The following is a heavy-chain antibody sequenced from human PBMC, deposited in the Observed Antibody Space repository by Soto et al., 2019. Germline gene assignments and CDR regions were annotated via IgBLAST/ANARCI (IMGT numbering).Heavy chain of an antibody. J-gene: IGHJ4*02. D-gene: IGHD3-22*01. CDR3: AKIPTGIVGDESSGYYGQTFFDY. CDR1: GFTFSSYA. Sequence: GGSLRLSCAASGFTFSSYAMSWVRQAPGKGLEWVSAISGSGGSTYYADSVKGRFTISRDNSKNTLYLQMNSLRAEDTAVYYCAKIPTGIVGDESSGYYGQTFFDYWGQGTLVTVSS. V-gene: IGHV3-23*01. CDR2: ISGSGGST.